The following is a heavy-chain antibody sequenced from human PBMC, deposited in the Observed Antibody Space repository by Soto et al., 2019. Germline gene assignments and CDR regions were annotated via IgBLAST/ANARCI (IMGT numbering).Heavy chain of an antibody. V-gene: IGHV4-4*02. CDR2: IYHSGST. D-gene: IGHD2-8*01. J-gene: IGHJ4*02. Sequence: SETLSLTCAVSGGSISSSNWLRWVRQPPGKGLEWIGEIYHSGSTNYNPSLKSRVTISVDKSKNQFSLKLSSVTAADTAVYYCASRDIVLMSVDYWGQGTLVTVSS. CDR1: GGSISSSNW. CDR3: ASRDIVLMSVDY.